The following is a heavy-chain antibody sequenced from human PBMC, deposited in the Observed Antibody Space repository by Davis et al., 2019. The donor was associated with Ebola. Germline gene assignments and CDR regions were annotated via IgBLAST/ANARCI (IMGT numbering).Heavy chain of an antibody. CDR3: ARQGWSGYSLRHWLDP. CDR1: GGSIITSSSY. J-gene: IGHJ5*02. Sequence: SDLLSSTFTVLGGSIITSSSYWGWIRQPPRKGLEWIGSIYYSGITYYNPSLKSRVTISVDTSKNQFSLKLRSVTAADTAVYYCARQGWSGYSLRHWLDPWGRGTLVTVSS. D-gene: IGHD3-3*01. CDR2: IYYSGIT. V-gene: IGHV4-39*01.